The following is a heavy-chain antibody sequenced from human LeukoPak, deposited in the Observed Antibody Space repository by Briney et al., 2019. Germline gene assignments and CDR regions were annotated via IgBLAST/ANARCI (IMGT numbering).Heavy chain of an antibody. Sequence: PGGSLRLSCAASGFAFSQFTVHWVRQAPGKGLEWVAVISHDGYHEYYADSVKGRFTISRDNSRNTLYLQMNSLRAEDTAVYYCAKLTFHVTHYYGMDVWGQGTTVTVSS. J-gene: IGHJ6*02. CDR3: AKLTFHVTHYYGMDV. D-gene: IGHD2/OR15-2a*01. CDR2: ISHDGYHE. CDR1: GFAFSQFT. V-gene: IGHV3-30-3*01.